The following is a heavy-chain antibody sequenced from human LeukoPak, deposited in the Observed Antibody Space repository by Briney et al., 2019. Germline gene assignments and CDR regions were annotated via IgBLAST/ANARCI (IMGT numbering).Heavy chain of an antibody. V-gene: IGHV1-18*01. J-gene: IGHJ5*02. Sequence: ASVEVSCKGSGYTFTKYAISWVRQVPGQGLEWMGWISAYNGNTNYAQKFQGRVTMTTDTSTSTAYMELRSLRSDDTAVYFCARWNYDSGGYSNYFDPWGQGTLVTVSS. CDR1: GYTFTKYA. CDR3: ARWNYDSGGYSNYFDP. D-gene: IGHD3-22*01. CDR2: ISAYNGNT.